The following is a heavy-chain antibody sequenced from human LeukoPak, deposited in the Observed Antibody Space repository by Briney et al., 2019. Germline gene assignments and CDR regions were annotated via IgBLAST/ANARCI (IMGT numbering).Heavy chain of an antibody. CDR2: IYSGGST. V-gene: IGHV3-53*01. Sequence: GGSLRLSCAASGFTVSSNYMSWVRQAPGKGLEWVSVIYSGGSTYYADSVKGRFTISRDNSKNTLYLQMNSLRAEDTAVYYCARGEDYDFWSGSYYGMDVWGQGTTVTVSS. D-gene: IGHD3-3*01. CDR1: GFTVSSNY. J-gene: IGHJ6*02. CDR3: ARGEDYDFWSGSYYGMDV.